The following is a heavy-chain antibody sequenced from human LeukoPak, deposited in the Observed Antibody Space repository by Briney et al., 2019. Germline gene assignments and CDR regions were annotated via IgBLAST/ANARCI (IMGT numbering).Heavy chain of an antibody. V-gene: IGHV1-69*06. J-gene: IGHJ5*02. CDR1: GGTFSSYA. CDR3: ARDNSVGEPAWWFDP. CDR2: IIPIFGTA. Sequence: SVKVSCKASGGTFSSYAISWVRQAPGQGLEWMGGIIPIFGTANYAQKFQGRVTITADKSTSTAYMELSSLRSEDTAVYYCARDNSVGEPAWWFDPWGQGTLVTVSS. D-gene: IGHD1-26*01.